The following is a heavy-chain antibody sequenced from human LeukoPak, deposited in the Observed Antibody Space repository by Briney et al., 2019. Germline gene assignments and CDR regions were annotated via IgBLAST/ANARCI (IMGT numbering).Heavy chain of an antibody. Sequence: SETLSLTCAVYGGSFSGYYWSWIRQPPGKGLEWIGGINHSGSTNYNPSLRSRVTISVDTSKNQFSLKLSSVTAADTAVYYCARGGLWFRELGFFDYWGQGTLVTVSS. J-gene: IGHJ4*02. CDR2: INHSGST. D-gene: IGHD3-10*01. V-gene: IGHV4-34*01. CDR3: ARGGLWFRELGFFDY. CDR1: GGSFSGYY.